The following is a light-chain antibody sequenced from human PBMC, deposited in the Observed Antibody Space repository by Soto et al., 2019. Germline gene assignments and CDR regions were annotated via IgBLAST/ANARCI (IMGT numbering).Light chain of an antibody. Sequence: EIVMTESPTILSVSPGERATLSFRASQSVSSNLAWYQQKPGQAPRLLIYGVYTRAPGIPARFRGTGSGTEFTLTICILQSEDFAVYYCQQYNNWPRTFGQGTKVDIK. CDR2: GVY. V-gene: IGKV3D-15*01. CDR1: QSVSSN. J-gene: IGKJ1*01. CDR3: QQYNNWPRT.